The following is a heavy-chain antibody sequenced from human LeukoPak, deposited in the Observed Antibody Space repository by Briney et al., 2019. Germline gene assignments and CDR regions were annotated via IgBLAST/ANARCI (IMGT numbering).Heavy chain of an antibody. CDR1: GFTFSNHW. CDR3: TRVGYIDEGIDY. V-gene: IGHV3-74*01. J-gene: IGHJ4*02. D-gene: IGHD5-24*01. Sequence: SGGSLRLSCAASGFTFSNHWMHWVRQTPEKGLVWVSNISPDGSRTDYADSVKGRFTISRDNAENTLYLQMNSLRAEDTAIYYCTRVGYIDEGIDYWGQGTLVTVSS. CDR2: ISPDGSRT.